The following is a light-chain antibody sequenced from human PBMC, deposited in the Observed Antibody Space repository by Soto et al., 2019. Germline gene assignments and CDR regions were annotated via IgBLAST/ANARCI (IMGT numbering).Light chain of an antibody. CDR3: AAWDDSLSGVV. J-gene: IGLJ2*01. V-gene: IGLV1-44*01. CDR2: NIN. Sequence: QSVLTQPPSASGPPGQRVTMSCSGSGSNIGTNTVNWYQHLPGTAPKVLIFNINQRPSGVPDRFSGSKSGTSASLAISGLQSEDEAYYYCAAWDDSLSGVVFGGGTKLTVL. CDR1: GSNIGTNT.